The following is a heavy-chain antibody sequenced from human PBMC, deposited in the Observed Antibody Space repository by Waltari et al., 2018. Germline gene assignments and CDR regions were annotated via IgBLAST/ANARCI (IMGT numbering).Heavy chain of an antibody. CDR2: ISYDGSNK. V-gene: IGHV3-30-3*01. D-gene: IGHD6-19*01. Sequence: QVQLVESGGGVVQPGRSLSLSCAASGFTFSSYAMHWVRQAPGKGLEWVAVISYDGSNKYYADSVKGRFTISRDNSKNTLYLQMNSLRAEDTAVYYCARSAVAGTGGAYFDYWGQGTLVTVSS. J-gene: IGHJ4*02. CDR1: GFTFSSYA. CDR3: ARSAVAGTGGAYFDY.